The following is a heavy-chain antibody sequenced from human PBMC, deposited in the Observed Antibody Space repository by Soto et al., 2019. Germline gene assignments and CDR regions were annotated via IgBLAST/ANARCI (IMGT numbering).Heavy chain of an antibody. CDR2: INQDGSEK. CDR1: GFTFSIYW. V-gene: IGHV3-7*03. Sequence: EVHLVETGGGLVQPGGSLRLSCAASGFTFSIYWMSWVRQAPGKGLEWVANINQDGSEKYYVDSVMGRFTISRDNTKNSLYLQMNSLRAEEDTAVYYCARAGSAGSVDYWGQGTLVTVSP. D-gene: IGHD3-10*01. CDR3: ARAGSAGSVDY. J-gene: IGHJ4*02.